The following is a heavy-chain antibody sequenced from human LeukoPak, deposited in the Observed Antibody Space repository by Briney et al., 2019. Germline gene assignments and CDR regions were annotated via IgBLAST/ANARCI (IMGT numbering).Heavy chain of an antibody. CDR2: IYSGGST. V-gene: IGHV3-53*01. D-gene: IGHD6-19*01. CDR1: GFTFSSNY. Sequence: GGXXXXSCAASGFTFSSNYMSWVRQAPGKGLERVSVIYSGGSTYYSDSVKGRFTISRDNSKNTMYLQMNSLRAEDTAAYYCARGIFASSGWSFFDYWGQGTLVTVSS. CDR3: ARGIFASSGWSFFDY. J-gene: IGHJ4*02.